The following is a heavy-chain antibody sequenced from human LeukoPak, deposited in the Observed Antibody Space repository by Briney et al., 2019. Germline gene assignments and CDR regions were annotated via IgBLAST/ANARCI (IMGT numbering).Heavy chain of an antibody. V-gene: IGHV3-30*18. CDR1: GFTFSSYG. Sequence: PGGSLRLSCAASGFTFSSYGMHWVRQAPGKGLEWVAVISYDGSNKYYADSVKGRFTISRDNSKNTLYLQMNSLRAEDTAVYYCAKDRRTIVYRIQLWHAFDYWGQGTLVTVSS. CDR2: ISYDGSNK. CDR3: AKDRRTIVYRIQLWHAFDY. D-gene: IGHD5-18*01. J-gene: IGHJ4*02.